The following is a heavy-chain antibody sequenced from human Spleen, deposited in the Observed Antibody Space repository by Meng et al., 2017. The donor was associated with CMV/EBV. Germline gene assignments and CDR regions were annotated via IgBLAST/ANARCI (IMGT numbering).Heavy chain of an antibody. Sequence: GGSLRLSCTGSGFIFGDYAVSWVRQAPGKGLEWVGFIRSKPYGGTTEYAASVKGRFTFSRDDSRSVAYLQMNSLKTEDTAVYYCAKEWRDAFDIWGQGTMVTVSS. V-gene: IGHV3-49*04. CDR1: GFIFGDYA. CDR2: IRSKPYGGTT. CDR3: AKEWRDAFDI. J-gene: IGHJ3*02. D-gene: IGHD3-3*01.